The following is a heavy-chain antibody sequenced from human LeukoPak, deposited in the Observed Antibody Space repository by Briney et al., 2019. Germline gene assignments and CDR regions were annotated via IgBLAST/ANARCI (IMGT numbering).Heavy chain of an antibody. D-gene: IGHD6-19*01. Sequence: PGGSLRLSCAASGFTFSSYWMHWVRQAPGKGLVWVSRINSDGSSTSYADSVKGRFTISRDNAKNSLYLQMNSLRAEDTAVYYCARYRAVAGIRNFDYWGQGALVTVSS. J-gene: IGHJ4*02. V-gene: IGHV3-74*01. CDR1: GFTFSSYW. CDR3: ARYRAVAGIRNFDY. CDR2: INSDGSST.